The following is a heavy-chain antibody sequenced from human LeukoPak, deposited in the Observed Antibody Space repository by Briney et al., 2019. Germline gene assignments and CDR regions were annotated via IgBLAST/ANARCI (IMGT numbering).Heavy chain of an antibody. CDR1: GGSFSGYY. D-gene: IGHD6-19*01. CDR2: ITHSGST. Sequence: SETLSLTCAVYGGSFSGYYWSWIRQPPGKGLEWIGEITHSGSTNYNPSLKSRVTISVDTSKNQFSLKLSSVTAADTAVYYCARSLDSSGWYGAFDIWGQGTMVTVSS. CDR3: ARSLDSSGWYGAFDI. V-gene: IGHV4-34*01. J-gene: IGHJ3*02.